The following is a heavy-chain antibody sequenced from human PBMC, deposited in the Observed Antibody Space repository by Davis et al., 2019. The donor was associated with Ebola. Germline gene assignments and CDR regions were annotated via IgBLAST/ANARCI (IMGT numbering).Heavy chain of an antibody. CDR2: IEQDGSEK. J-gene: IGHJ5*02. D-gene: IGHD2-2*01. V-gene: IGHV3-7*01. Sequence: GESLKISCATSGFTFSSFWMSWVRQAPGKGLEWVANIEQDGSEKYFVDSVEGRFTISRDNAKNSLYLQMNSLGAEDTAVYYCARGRFYCSSSNCFWFDHWGQGTVVTVSS. CDR1: GFTFSSFW. CDR3: ARGRFYCSSSNCFWFDH.